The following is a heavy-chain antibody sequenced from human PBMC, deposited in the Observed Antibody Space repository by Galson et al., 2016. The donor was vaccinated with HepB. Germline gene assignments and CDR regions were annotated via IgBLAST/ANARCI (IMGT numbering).Heavy chain of an antibody. CDR1: GFTFSGFA. J-gene: IGHJ4*02. D-gene: IGHD6-13*01. CDR3: AKDAPGHSRDFDY. CDR2: ISGNADTT. Sequence: SLRLSCAASGFTFSGFAMSWVRQAPGKGLEWVSAISGNADTTHYSDSVKGRFAISRDNSKKTLYLQMSSLRAEDTAVYYCAKDAPGHSRDFDYWGQGTLVTVSS. V-gene: IGHV3-23*01.